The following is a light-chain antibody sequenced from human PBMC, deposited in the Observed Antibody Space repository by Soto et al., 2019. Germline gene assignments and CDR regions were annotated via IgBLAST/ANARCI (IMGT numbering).Light chain of an antibody. Sequence: EIVLTQSPGTLSLSPGERATLSCRASQSVSGTYLAWYQQKPGQAPRLLIYGVSSRATGIPDRFSGSGSGTDFTLTISRLEAEDFAVYYCQQYGSSPPWTFGQGTKVEIK. CDR1: QSVSGTY. J-gene: IGKJ1*01. CDR2: GVS. V-gene: IGKV3-20*01. CDR3: QQYGSSPPWT.